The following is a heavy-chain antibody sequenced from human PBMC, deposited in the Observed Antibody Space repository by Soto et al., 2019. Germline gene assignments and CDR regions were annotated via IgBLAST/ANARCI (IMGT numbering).Heavy chain of an antibody. CDR1: GGSISSGDYY. Sequence: SETLSLTCTVSGGSISSGDYYWSWIRQPPGKGLEWIGEINHSGSTNYNPSLKSRVTISVDTSKNQFSLKLSSVTAADTAVYYCARGGGYYYDSSGYFFSAKRVYYYGMDVWGQGTTVTVSS. CDR2: INHSGST. J-gene: IGHJ6*02. V-gene: IGHV4-39*07. CDR3: ARGGGYYYDSSGYFFSAKRVYYYGMDV. D-gene: IGHD3-22*01.